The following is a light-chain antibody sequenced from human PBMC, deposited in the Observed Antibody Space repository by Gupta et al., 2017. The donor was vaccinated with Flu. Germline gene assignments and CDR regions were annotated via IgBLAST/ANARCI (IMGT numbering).Light chain of an antibody. V-gene: IGKV1-33*01. CDR2: DAS. CDR3: QQYHTVPLT. Sequence: IHMTQSPSPLSASVGDIVTITCQASLDIMKFLNWYQQKPGKAPKLLIYDASNLETGVPSRFSGSGSGTDFTFTISSPQPEDFATYYCQQYHTVPLTFGHGTKVDFK. J-gene: IGKJ3*01. CDR1: LDIMKF.